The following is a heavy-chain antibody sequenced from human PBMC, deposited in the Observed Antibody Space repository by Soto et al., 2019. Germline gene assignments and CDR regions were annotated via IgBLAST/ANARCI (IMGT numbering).Heavy chain of an antibody. Sequence: GGSLRLSCAASGFTFSSYGMHWVRQAPGKGLEWVAVISYDGSNKYYADSVKGRFTISRDNSKNTLYLQMNSLRAEDTAVYYCAKDLPDSSGPDYWGQGTLVTVSS. CDR1: GFTFSSYG. CDR2: ISYDGSNK. J-gene: IGHJ4*02. D-gene: IGHD3-22*01. V-gene: IGHV3-30*18. CDR3: AKDLPDSSGPDY.